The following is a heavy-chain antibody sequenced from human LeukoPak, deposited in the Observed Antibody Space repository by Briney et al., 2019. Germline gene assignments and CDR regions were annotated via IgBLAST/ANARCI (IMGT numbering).Heavy chain of an antibody. V-gene: IGHV3-7*03. J-gene: IGHJ4*02. CDR2: IKNDGSEA. CDR3: VKNDGWFHLAQ. Sequence: GGSLRLSCAVSGFNFRDHWMDWVRQAPGKGLEWVGHIKNDGSEAYYLDSLKGRFSISRDNTNNALYLQMNSLRVEDTAVYYCVKNDGWFHLAQWGQGTLVTVSS. CDR1: GFNFRDHW. D-gene: IGHD6-19*01.